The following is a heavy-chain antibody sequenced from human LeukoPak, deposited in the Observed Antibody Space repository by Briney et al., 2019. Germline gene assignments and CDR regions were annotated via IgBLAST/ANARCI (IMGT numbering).Heavy chain of an antibody. CDR3: ARLFLRGSSWYYRPEDYFDY. J-gene: IGHJ4*02. CDR1: GGSISSSSYY. V-gene: IGHV4-39*01. CDR2: IYYSGST. Sequence: PSETLSLTCTVSGGSISSSSYYWGWIRQPPGKGLEWIGSIYYSGSTYYNPSLKSRVTISVDTSKNQFSLKLSSVTAADTAVYYCARLFLRGSSWYYRPEDYFDYWGQGTLVTVSS. D-gene: IGHD6-13*01.